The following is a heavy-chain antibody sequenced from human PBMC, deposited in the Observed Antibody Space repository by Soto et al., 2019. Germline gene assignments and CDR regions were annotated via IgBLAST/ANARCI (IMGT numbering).Heavy chain of an antibody. J-gene: IGHJ4*02. D-gene: IGHD2-2*02. Sequence: QVQLVQSGAEVKKPGSSVKVSCKAPRDTFSKYTLHWVRQAPGQGFEWMRRIIPVLGLPDYAQRFQDRVTITADKTTSTVYMELISLRSDDTAFYYCVAIPDYWGQGTLVTVSS. V-gene: IGHV1-69*02. CDR3: VAIPDY. CDR1: RDTFSKYT. CDR2: IIPVLGLP.